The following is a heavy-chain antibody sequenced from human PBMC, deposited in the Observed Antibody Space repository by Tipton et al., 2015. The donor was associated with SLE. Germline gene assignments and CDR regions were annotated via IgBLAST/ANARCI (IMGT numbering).Heavy chain of an antibody. D-gene: IGHD3-22*01. CDR3: ARVSYYDSSGYYDAFDI. J-gene: IGHJ3*02. CDR1: GGSFSGYY. CDR2: INHSGST. V-gene: IGHV4-34*01. Sequence: TLSLTCAVYGGSFSGYYWSWIRQPPGKGLEWIGEINHSGSTYYNPSLKSRVTISVDTSKNQFSLKLSSVTAADTAVYYCARVSYYDSSGYYDAFDIWGQGTMVTVSS.